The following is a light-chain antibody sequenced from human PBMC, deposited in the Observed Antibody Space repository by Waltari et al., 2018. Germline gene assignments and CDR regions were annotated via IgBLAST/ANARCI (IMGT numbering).Light chain of an antibody. Sequence: QTVVTQEPSFSVSPGGTVTLTCALSSGSVSTSYYPSWYQQTPGHAPRTLIYSTDTRSSGVPDRFSGSIRGDKAALTITGAQAEDDSDYYCVVYLGSGISVFGGGTKLTVL. CDR1: SGSVSTSYY. J-gene: IGLJ3*02. CDR3: VVYLGSGISV. CDR2: STD. V-gene: IGLV8-61*01.